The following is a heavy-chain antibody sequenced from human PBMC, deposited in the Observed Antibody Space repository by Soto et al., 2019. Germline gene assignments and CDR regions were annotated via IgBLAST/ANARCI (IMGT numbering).Heavy chain of an antibody. CDR3: ARASGSSSWFDP. CDR1: GYTFTSYG. CDR2: IRAYNGNT. D-gene: IGHD1-26*01. J-gene: IGHJ5*02. Sequence: QVQLVQYGAEVKKPGASVKVSCKASGYTFTSYGISWVRQAPGQGLEWMGWIRAYNGNTNYAQKLQGRVTMTTDTPTSTAYTELTSLRSDDTAVYYCARASGSSSWFDPWGQGTLVTVSS. V-gene: IGHV1-18*01.